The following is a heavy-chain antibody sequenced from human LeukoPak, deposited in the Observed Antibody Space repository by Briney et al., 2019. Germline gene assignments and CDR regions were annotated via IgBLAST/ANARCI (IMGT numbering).Heavy chain of an antibody. CDR3: AKDFGYSYGYDY. CDR1: GFTFSSYA. D-gene: IGHD5-18*01. J-gene: IGHJ4*02. Sequence: GGSLRLSCAASGFTFSSYAMSWVRQAPGKGLEWVSAISGSGGSTYYADSVKGRFTISRDNSENTLYLQMNSLRAEDTAVYCCAKDFGYSYGYDYWGQGTLVTVSS. V-gene: IGHV3-23*01. CDR2: ISGSGGST.